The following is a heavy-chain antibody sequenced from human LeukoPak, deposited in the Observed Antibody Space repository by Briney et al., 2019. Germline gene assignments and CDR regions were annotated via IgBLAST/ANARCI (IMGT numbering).Heavy chain of an antibody. CDR2: ISGSGGST. CDR3: AKDLLVVATITGSFDY. Sequence: PGGSLRLSCAASGFTFSSYAMSWVRQAPGKGLEWVSAISGSGGSTYYADSVKGRFTISRDNSKNTLYLQMNSLRAEDTAVYYCAKDLLVVATITGSFDYWGQGTLVTVSS. V-gene: IGHV3-23*01. D-gene: IGHD5-12*01. J-gene: IGHJ4*02. CDR1: GFTFSSYA.